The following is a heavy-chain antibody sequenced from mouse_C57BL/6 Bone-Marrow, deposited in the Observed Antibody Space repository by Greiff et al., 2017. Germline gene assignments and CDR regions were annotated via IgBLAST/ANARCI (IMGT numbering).Heavy chain of an antibody. Sequence: VQLQQPGAELVKPGASVKLSCKASGYTFTSYWISWVKQRPGQGLEWIGDIYPGSGSTNYNEKFKSKATLTVDTSASTAYMQLSSLTSEDSAVYYCARPYRSNYSYFDVWGTGTTVTVSS. CDR3: ARPYRSNYSYFDV. CDR1: GYTFTSYW. CDR2: IYPGSGST. V-gene: IGHV1-55*01. D-gene: IGHD2-10*01. J-gene: IGHJ1*03.